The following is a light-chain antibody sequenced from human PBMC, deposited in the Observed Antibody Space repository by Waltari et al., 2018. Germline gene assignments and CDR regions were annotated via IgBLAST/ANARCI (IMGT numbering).Light chain of an antibody. CDR1: QSVLYSSNNKNY. CDR3: LQYYNTPQT. J-gene: IGKJ1*01. CDR2: WSS. V-gene: IGKV4-1*01. Sequence: DIVMTQSPDSLAVSLGERATINCKSSQSVLYSSNNKNYLAWFQQRPGQPPKLLIYWSSTRESGVPDRFSASGSGTDFTLTTSSLQAEDVAVYYCLQYYNTPQTFGQGTRVEIK.